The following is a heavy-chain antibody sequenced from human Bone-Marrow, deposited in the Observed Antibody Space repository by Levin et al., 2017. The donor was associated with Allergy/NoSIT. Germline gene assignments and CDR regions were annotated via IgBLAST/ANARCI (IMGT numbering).Heavy chain of an antibody. CDR3: ARGGYDNVWGDYRYPHF. Sequence: SETLSLTCTVSGGSISSHYWSWIRQPPGKGLEWIGYIYNSGSTNYNPSLKSRVTISVDTSKNQFSLKLTSLTAADTAVYYCARGGYDNVWGDYRYPHFWGLGTLVTVSS. CDR1: GGSISSHY. D-gene: IGHD3-16*02. CDR2: IYNSGST. V-gene: IGHV4-59*11. J-gene: IGHJ4*02.